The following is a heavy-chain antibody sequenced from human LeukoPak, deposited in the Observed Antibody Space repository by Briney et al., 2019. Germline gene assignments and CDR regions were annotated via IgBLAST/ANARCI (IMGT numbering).Heavy chain of an antibody. J-gene: IGHJ4*02. Sequence: ASVKVSCKASGYTFTSYGISWVRQAPGQGLEWMGWISAYNGNTNYAQKLQGRVTMTTDTSTSTAYMELRSLRSDATAVYYCARTVAVAGTFDYWGQGTLVTVSS. CDR1: GYTFTSYG. D-gene: IGHD6-19*01. CDR2: ISAYNGNT. CDR3: ARTVAVAGTFDY. V-gene: IGHV1-18*01.